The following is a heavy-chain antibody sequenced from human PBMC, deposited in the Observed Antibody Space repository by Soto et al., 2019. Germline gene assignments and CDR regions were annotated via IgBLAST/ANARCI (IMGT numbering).Heavy chain of an antibody. D-gene: IGHD3-3*01. CDR3: TTGSVEGY. J-gene: IGHJ4*02. Sequence: EVQLVESGGGLVKPGGSLRLSCAASGFSISSARMNWVRQAPGKGLEWVGRIKTKTQGETTDYPAPVKGRFTISRDDSKNTLYLQMNSLKIEDTAVYYCTTGSVEGYWGQGTLVTVSS. V-gene: IGHV3-15*07. CDR2: IKTKTQGETT. CDR1: GFSISSAR.